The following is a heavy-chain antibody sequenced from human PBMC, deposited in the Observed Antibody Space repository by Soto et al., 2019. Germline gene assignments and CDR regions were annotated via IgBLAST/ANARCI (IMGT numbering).Heavy chain of an antibody. D-gene: IGHD3-10*01. Sequence: SETLSLTCAVYGGSFSGYYWSWIRQPPGKGLEWIGEINHSGSTNYNPSLKSRVTISVDTSKNQFSLKLSSVTAADTAVYYCAFFFTWVRGLTVFDFGAQGSLVPVSS. CDR3: AFFFTWVRGLTVFDF. J-gene: IGHJ4*02. V-gene: IGHV4-34*01. CDR1: GGSFSGYY. CDR2: INHSGST.